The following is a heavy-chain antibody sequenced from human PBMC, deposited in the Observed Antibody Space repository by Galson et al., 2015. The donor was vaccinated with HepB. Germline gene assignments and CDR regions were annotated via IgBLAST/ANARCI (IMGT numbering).Heavy chain of an antibody. CDR2: MNPNSGNT. CDR1: GYTFTSYD. Sequence: SVKVSCKASGYTFTSYDINWVRQATGQGLEWMGWMNPNSGNTGYAQKFQGRVTMTRNTSISTAYMELSSLRSEDTAVYYCARVSYQLLPGYYYYMDVWGKGTTVTVSS. CDR3: ARVSYQLLPGYYYYMDV. D-gene: IGHD2-2*01. V-gene: IGHV1-8*01. J-gene: IGHJ6*03.